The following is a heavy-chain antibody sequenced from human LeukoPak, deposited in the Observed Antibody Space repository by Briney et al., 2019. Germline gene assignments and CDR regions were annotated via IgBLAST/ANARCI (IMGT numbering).Heavy chain of an antibody. V-gene: IGHV4-59*01. CDR2: IYYTGST. D-gene: IGHD3-10*01. CDR1: GDHISGFY. Sequence: SETLSLTCTVCGDHISGFYWSWIRQPPGKGLEWLGYIYYTGSTDYNPSLKSRVTISVNTSKKQFSLNVNSVTAADTAVYYCAREWNYYTSGNKRVDAFDIWGQGTMVTVSS. CDR3: AREWNYYTSGNKRVDAFDI. J-gene: IGHJ3*02.